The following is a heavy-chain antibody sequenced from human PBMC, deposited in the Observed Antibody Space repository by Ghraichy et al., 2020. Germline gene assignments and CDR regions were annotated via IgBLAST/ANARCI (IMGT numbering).Heavy chain of an antibody. D-gene: IGHD6-19*01. CDR1: GDSISSSNYY. CDR3: ARSPGYSSGWYVGEHGNPYFDY. J-gene: IGHJ4*02. V-gene: IGHV4-39*01. CDR2: SYYSGST. Sequence: SETLSLTCTVSGDSISSSNYYWGWIRQPPGKGLEWIGSSYYSGSTYHNPSLKSRVTISVDTSKNQFSLKLSSVTAADTALYYCARSPGYSSGWYVGEHGNPYFDYWGQGTLVTVSS.